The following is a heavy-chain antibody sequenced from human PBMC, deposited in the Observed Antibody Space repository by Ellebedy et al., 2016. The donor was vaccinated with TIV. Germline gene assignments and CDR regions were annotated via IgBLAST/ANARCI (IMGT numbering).Heavy chain of an antibody. Sequence: SETLSLXXAVYGGSFSGYYWSWIRQPPGKGLEWIGEINHSGSTNYNPSLKSRVTISVDTSKNQFSLKLSSVTAADTAEYYCARDADYGDYARGLGYFDYWGQGTLVTVSS. CDR3: ARDADYGDYARGLGYFDY. CDR1: GGSFSGYY. V-gene: IGHV4-34*09. CDR2: INHSGST. J-gene: IGHJ4*02. D-gene: IGHD4-17*01.